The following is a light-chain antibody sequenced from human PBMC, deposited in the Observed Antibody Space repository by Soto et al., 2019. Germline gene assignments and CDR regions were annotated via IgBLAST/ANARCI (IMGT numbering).Light chain of an antibody. CDR2: GAS. CDR3: QQYNKWPLT. CDR1: QTINNN. Sequence: ETVMTQSPATLSVSPGEGATLSCRASQTINNNLAWYQQTPGQAPRLLIYGASTRATGIPVRFSGSASGTEFTLTISSLQSEDFTVYYCQQYNKWPLTFGQGTKVDIK. V-gene: IGKV3-15*01. J-gene: IGKJ1*01.